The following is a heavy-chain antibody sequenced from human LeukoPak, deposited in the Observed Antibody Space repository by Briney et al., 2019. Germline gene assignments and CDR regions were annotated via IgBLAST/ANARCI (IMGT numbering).Heavy chain of an antibody. CDR1: GASISSSNW. V-gene: IGHV4-4*02. CDR3: ARGGVMSRFDP. CDR2: IYHSVST. Sequence: SETLSLTCAVSGASISSSNWWGWVRQPPGKGLEWIGEIYHSVSTNYNPSLKSRVTLSVDNSKSQSCMQLSSVSTTEPAVYHGARGGVMSRFDPRG. J-gene: IGHJ5*02. D-gene: IGHD2-21*01.